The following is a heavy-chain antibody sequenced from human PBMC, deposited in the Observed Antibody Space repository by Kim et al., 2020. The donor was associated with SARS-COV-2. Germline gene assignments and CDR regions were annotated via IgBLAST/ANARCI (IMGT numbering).Heavy chain of an antibody. V-gene: IGHV3-9*01. J-gene: IGHJ1*01. Sequence: VKGRYTNSRDNAKNTLYLQMNSLRAEDTALYYCAKGSKTFAESFQHWGQGTLVTVSS. CDR3: AKGSKTFAESFQH.